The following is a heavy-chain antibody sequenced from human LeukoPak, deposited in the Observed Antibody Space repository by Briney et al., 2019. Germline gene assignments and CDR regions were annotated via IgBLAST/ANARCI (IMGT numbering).Heavy chain of an antibody. D-gene: IGHD6-13*01. CDR2: IHSGGST. Sequence: GGSLRLSCAASGFTVSSNYMSWVRQAPGKGLEWVSVIHSGGSTYYADSVKGRFTISRDNSKNTLYLQMNSLRAEDTAVYYCARDFTAAADTDWGQGTLVTVSS. CDR3: ARDFTAAADTD. J-gene: IGHJ4*02. CDR1: GFTVSSNY. V-gene: IGHV3-66*02.